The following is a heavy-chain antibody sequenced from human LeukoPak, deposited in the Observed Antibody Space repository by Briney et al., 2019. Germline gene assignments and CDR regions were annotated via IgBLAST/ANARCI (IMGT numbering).Heavy chain of an antibody. J-gene: IGHJ3*02. Sequence: SETLSLTCAVSGGSISSSNWWSWVSQPPGKGLEWIGEIYHSGSTNYNPSLKSRVTISVDKSKNQFSLKLSSVTAAATAVYYCARAGYSSGWSGAFDIWGQGTMVTVSS. V-gene: IGHV4-4*02. CDR1: GGSISSSNW. CDR3: ARAGYSSGWSGAFDI. CDR2: IYHSGST. D-gene: IGHD6-19*01.